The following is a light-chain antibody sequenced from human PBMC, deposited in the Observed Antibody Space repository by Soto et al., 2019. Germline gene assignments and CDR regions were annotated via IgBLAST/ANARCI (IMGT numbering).Light chain of an antibody. CDR1: SSNIGGNS. Sequence: QSVLTQPPSVSAAPVQKVTISCSGSSSNIGGNSVSWYQQLPGTAPKLLIYDDNKRPSGIPDRFSGSKSGTSATLGITGFQTGDEADYYCGSWDSSLSASVFGTGTKVTVL. V-gene: IGLV1-51*01. CDR2: DDN. CDR3: GSWDSSLSASV. J-gene: IGLJ1*01.